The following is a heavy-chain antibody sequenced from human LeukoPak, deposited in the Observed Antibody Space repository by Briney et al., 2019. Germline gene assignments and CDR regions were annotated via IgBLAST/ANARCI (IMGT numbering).Heavy chain of an antibody. D-gene: IGHD6-13*01. Sequence: PGGSLRLSCAASGFTFSRHGMHWVRQAPGKGLEWVAVIWYDGSNKYYADSVKGRFTISRDNSKNTLYLQMDSLRAEDTAVYYCARDESYSSSPYWYFDLWGRGTLVTVSS. V-gene: IGHV3-33*08. CDR2: IWYDGSNK. CDR1: GFTFSRHG. J-gene: IGHJ2*01. CDR3: ARDESYSSSPYWYFDL.